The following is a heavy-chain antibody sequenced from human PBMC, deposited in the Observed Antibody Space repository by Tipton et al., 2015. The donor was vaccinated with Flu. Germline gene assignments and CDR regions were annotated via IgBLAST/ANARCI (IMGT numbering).Heavy chain of an antibody. Sequence: TLSLTCTVSGDSIRNNYWSWIRQPPGKGLEWIGYFYSSGNTNYNPSLRSRVTISVDTSKNQFSLKLSSVTAADTAVYYCARGSSYYYDTLKYWGQGTLVTVSS. V-gene: IGHV4-59*08. D-gene: IGHD3-22*01. CDR2: FYSSGNT. J-gene: IGHJ4*02. CDR1: GDSIRNNY. CDR3: ARGSSYYYDTLKY.